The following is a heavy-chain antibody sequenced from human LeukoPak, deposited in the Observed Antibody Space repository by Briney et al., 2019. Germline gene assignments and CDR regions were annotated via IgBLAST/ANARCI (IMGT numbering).Heavy chain of an antibody. D-gene: IGHD2-2*01. V-gene: IGHV4-34*01. CDR1: GGSFSGYY. CDR2: INHSGST. J-gene: IGHJ3*02. Sequence: PSETLSLTCAVYGGSFSGYYWSWIRQPPGKGLEWIGEINHSGSTNYNPSLKRRVTISVDTSKNQFSLKLSSVTAADTAVYYCARGTRYARGAFDIWGQGTMVTVSS. CDR3: ARGTRYARGAFDI.